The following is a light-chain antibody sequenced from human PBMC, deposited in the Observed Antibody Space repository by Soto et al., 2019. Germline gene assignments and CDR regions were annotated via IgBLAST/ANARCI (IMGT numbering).Light chain of an antibody. V-gene: IGKV3-15*01. J-gene: IGKJ1*01. CDR3: QQYNNWAPWT. CDR2: GAS. Sequence: EIVMTQSPATLSVSPGERATLSCRASQSVSSNLAWYQQKPGQAPRLLIYGASTRATGIPARFSGSGSGTEFTLTISSLQSEEFAVYYCQQYNNWAPWTFGQGTKVEIK. CDR1: QSVSSN.